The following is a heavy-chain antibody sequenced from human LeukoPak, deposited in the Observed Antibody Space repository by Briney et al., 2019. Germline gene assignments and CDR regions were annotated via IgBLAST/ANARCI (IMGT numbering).Heavy chain of an antibody. J-gene: IGHJ6*03. CDR2: IGQDGHEK. D-gene: IGHD3-10*01. CDR3: AREIGVRGVTIPHYYMDV. CDR1: GFTFSSYS. Sequence: GGSLRLSCAASGFTFSSYSMNWVRQAPGKGLEWVANIGQDGHEKYYVDSVKGRFTISRDNAQNSLSRRMNSLRAEDSAVYYCAREIGVRGVTIPHYYMDVWGKGTTVTISS. V-gene: IGHV3-7*01.